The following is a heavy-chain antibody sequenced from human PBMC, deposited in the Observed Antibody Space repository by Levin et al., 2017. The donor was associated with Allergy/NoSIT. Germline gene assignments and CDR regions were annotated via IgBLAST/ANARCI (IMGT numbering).Heavy chain of an antibody. V-gene: IGHV4-59*01. CDR3: ARGGRDDYAVD. CDR2: IYYSGST. D-gene: IGHD2-15*01. CDR1: GGSISSYY. Sequence: SETLSLTCTVSGGSISSYYWSWIRQPPGKGLEWIGYIYYSGSTNYNPSLKSRVTISVDTSKNQFSLKLSSVTAADTAVYYCARGGRDDYAVDWGQGTLVTVSS. J-gene: IGHJ1*01.